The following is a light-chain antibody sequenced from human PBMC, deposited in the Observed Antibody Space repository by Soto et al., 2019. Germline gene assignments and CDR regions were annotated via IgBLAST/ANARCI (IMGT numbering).Light chain of an antibody. CDR1: SSNIGSNT. Sequence: QSVLTQPPSASGTPGQRVTISCSGSSSNIGSNTVNWYQLLPGTAPKLLIYPNNDRPSGVPDRFSGSKSGTSASLAISGLQSEDEADYYCAAWDDSLNGVVFVGGTKLTVL. V-gene: IGLV1-44*01. J-gene: IGLJ2*01. CDR3: AAWDDSLNGVV. CDR2: PNN.